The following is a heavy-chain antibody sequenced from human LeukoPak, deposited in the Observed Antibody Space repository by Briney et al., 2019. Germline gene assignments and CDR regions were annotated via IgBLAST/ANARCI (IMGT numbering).Heavy chain of an antibody. J-gene: IGHJ4*02. CDR2: IYYSGST. Sequence: SETLSLTCTVSGGSISSYYWSWIRQPPGKGLERIGYIYYSGSTNYNPSLKSRVTISVDTSKNQFSLKLSSVTAADTAVYYCARSTIFGVGVDYWGQGTLVTVSS. CDR1: GGSISSYY. CDR3: ARSTIFGVGVDY. D-gene: IGHD3-3*01. V-gene: IGHV4-59*08.